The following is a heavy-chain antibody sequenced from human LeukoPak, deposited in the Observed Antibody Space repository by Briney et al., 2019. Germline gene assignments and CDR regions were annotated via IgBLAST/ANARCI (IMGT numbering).Heavy chain of an antibody. Sequence: GGSLRLSCATSGFTFSSYAMHWVRQAPGKGLEWVEVISYDGSNKYYADSVKGRFTVSRDNSKNTVYLQMNSLRAEDTAVYYCAREAIAEVPKGYYWGQGTLVTVSS. V-gene: IGHV3-30-3*01. CDR3: AREAIAEVPKGYY. D-gene: IGHD6-13*01. CDR2: ISYDGSNK. CDR1: GFTFSSYA. J-gene: IGHJ4*02.